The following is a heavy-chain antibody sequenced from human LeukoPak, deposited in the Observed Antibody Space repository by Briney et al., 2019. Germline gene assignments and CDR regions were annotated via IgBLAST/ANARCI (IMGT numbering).Heavy chain of an antibody. CDR2: IYYSGST. V-gene: IGHV4-59*08. CDR3: ARVNCGSTSCYLGYYYGMDV. Sequence: SETLSLTCTVSGGSISGYYWSWIRQPPGKGLEWIGYIYYSGSTNYNPSLKSRVTISVDTSKNQFSLKLSSVTAADTAVYYCARVNCGSTSCYLGYYYGMDVWGQGTTVTVSS. J-gene: IGHJ6*02. D-gene: IGHD2-2*01. CDR1: GGSISGYY.